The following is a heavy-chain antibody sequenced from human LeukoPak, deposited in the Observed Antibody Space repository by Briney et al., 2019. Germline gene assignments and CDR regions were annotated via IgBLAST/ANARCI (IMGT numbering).Heavy chain of an antibody. J-gene: IGHJ3*02. CDR2: IYYSGST. V-gene: IGHV4-39*07. Sequence: PSETLSLTCTVSGGSISSSSYYWGWIRQPPGKGLEWIGSIYYSGSTYYNPSLKSRVTISVDTSKNQFSLKLSSVTAADTAVYYCARSVSYYYDSSARGAFDIWGQGTMVTVSS. D-gene: IGHD3-22*01. CDR1: GGSISSSSYY. CDR3: ARSVSYYYDSSARGAFDI.